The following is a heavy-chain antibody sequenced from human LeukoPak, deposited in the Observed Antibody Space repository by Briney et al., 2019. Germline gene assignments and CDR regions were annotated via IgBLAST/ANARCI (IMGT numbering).Heavy chain of an antibody. V-gene: IGHV4-34*01. D-gene: IGHD6-19*01. CDR2: INHSGST. CDR1: GGSFSGYY. J-gene: IGHJ4*02. CDR3: AVFSSGWYGEFDY. Sequence: SETLSLTCAVYGGSFSGYYWSWIRQPPGKGVEWIGEINHSGSTNYNPSLKSRVTISVDTSKNQFSLKLSSVTAADTAVYYCAVFSSGWYGEFDYWGQGTLVTVSS.